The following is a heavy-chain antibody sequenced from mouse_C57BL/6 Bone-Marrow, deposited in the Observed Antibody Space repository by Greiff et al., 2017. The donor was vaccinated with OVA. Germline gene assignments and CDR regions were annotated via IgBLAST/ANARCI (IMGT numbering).Heavy chain of an antibody. Sequence: DVMLVESGGGLVQPGGSLRLSCATSGFTFTDYYMSWVRQPPGKELEWLGFIRNKANGYTTEYSASVKGRFTISRDNAQSILYLQMNTLRAEDSATYYCARDTYGNYGDALDYWGQGTSVTVSS. V-gene: IGHV7-3*02. CDR2: IRNKANGYTT. D-gene: IGHD2-1*01. CDR3: ARDTYGNYGDALDY. CDR1: GFTFTDYY. J-gene: IGHJ4*01.